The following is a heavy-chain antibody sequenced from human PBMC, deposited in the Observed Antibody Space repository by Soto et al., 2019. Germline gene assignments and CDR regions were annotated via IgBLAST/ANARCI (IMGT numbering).Heavy chain of an antibody. Sequence: PSETLSLTCAVSGGSIRSINWWSWVRQPPGKGLEWIGEIYHSGSTNYNPSLESRVTISVDKSKNQFSLKLSSLTAADTAVYYCAKDIYYFDYWGQGTLVTVSS. D-gene: IGHD2-21*01. CDR3: AKDIYYFDY. CDR2: IYHSGST. J-gene: IGHJ4*02. CDR1: GGSIRSINW. V-gene: IGHV4-4*02.